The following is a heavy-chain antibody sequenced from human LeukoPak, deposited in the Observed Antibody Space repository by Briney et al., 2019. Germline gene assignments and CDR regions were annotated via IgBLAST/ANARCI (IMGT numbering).Heavy chain of an antibody. J-gene: IGHJ4*02. CDR3: ARDRYYYDSSGYLDY. CDR1: GGTFSSYA. V-gene: IGHV1-3*01. D-gene: IGHD3-22*01. Sequence: ASVKVSCKASGGTFSSYAISWVRQAPGQRLEWMGWINAGNGNTKYSQKFQGRVTITRDTSASTAYMELSSLRSEDTAVYYCARDRYYYDSSGYLDYWGQGTLVTVSS. CDR2: INAGNGNT.